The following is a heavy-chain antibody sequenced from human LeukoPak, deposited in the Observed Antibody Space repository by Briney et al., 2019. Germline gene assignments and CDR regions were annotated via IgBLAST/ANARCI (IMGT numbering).Heavy chain of an antibody. V-gene: IGHV3-23*01. CDR1: GFTFSSYA. CDR2: ISGSGGST. CDR3: AKLYCSGGSCYSSYYYYGMDV. J-gene: IGHJ6*02. D-gene: IGHD2-15*01. Sequence: GGSLRLSCAASGFTFSSYAMSWVRQAPGKGLEWASAISGSGGSTYYADSVKGRFTISRDNSKNTLYLQMNSLRAEDTAVYYCAKLYCSGGSCYSSYYYYGMDVWGQGTTVTVSS.